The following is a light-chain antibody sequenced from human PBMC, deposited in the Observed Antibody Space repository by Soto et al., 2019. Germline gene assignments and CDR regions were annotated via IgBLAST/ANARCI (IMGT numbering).Light chain of an antibody. J-gene: IGKJ2*01. CDR3: QQYTNWPYT. CDR2: GAS. V-gene: IGKV3-15*01. Sequence: EIVMTQSPATLSVSPGERASLSCRASQSVGSNLAWYQQTAGQAPRLLIYGASTRATGIPARFSGSGSGTVFTLTISSLQSEDFAVYSCQQYTNWPYTFDQGTKLEIK. CDR1: QSVGSN.